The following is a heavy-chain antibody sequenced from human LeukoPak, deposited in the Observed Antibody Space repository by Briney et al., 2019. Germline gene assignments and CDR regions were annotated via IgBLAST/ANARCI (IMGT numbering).Heavy chain of an antibody. J-gene: IGHJ4*02. CDR3: ARDRQLVPNDY. D-gene: IGHD6-13*01. Sequence: SVKVSCKASGGTFSSYAISWVRQAPGQGLEWMGRIIPILGIANYAQKFQGRVTITADKSTSTAYMELSSPRSEDTAVYYCARDRQLVPNDYWGQGTLVTVSS. V-gene: IGHV1-69*04. CDR1: GGTFSSYA. CDR2: IIPILGIA.